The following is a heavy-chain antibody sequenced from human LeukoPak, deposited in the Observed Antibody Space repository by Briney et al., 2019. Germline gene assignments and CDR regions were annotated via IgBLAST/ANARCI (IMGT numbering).Heavy chain of an antibody. CDR1: GYTFTGYY. J-gene: IGHJ1*01. Sequence: GASVKVSCKASGYTFTGYYMHWVRQAPGQGLEWMGWINPNSGGTNYAQKFQGRVTMTRDTSTSTVYMELSSLRSEDTAVYYCARERPPRGAAADLYFQHWGQGTLVTVSS. CDR3: ARERPPRGAAADLYFQH. V-gene: IGHV1-2*02. D-gene: IGHD6-13*01. CDR2: INPNSGGT.